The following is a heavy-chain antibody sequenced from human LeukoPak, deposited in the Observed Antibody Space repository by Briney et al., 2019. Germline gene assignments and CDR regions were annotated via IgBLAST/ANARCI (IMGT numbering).Heavy chain of an antibody. CDR3: ARLPGAVAGVEF. J-gene: IGHJ4*02. V-gene: IGHV3-21*01. CDR2: ISSSSSYI. Sequence: GGSLRLSCAASGFTFSSYSMNWVRQAPGKGLEWVSSISSSSSYIYYADSVKGRFTISRDNAKNSLYLQMNSLRAEDTAVYYWARLPGAVAGVEFWGQGTLVTVSS. CDR1: GFTFSSYS. D-gene: IGHD6-19*01.